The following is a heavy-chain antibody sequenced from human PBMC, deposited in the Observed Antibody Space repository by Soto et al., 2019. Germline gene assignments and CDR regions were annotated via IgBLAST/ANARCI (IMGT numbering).Heavy chain of an antibody. J-gene: IGHJ4*02. D-gene: IGHD3-10*01. CDR3: ARIIMNYYRFDY. Sequence: TLAGTXTFSCASINIVDYCCSLIRQPPGKGLELIGHIYYSGSTYYNPSLKSRAGISVDSSKSQVSLNLTSVTAADTAVYFCARIIMNYYRFDYWGQGALVTVSS. CDR1: CASINIVDYC. V-gene: IGHV4-30-4*01. CDR2: IYYSGST.